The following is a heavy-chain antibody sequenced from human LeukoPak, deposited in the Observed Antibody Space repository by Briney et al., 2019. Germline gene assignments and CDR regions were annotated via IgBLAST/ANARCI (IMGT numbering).Heavy chain of an antibody. J-gene: IGHJ6*03. CDR1: GYTFTSYY. Sequence: ASVKVSCKASGYTFTSYYMHWVRQAPGQGLEWMGIINPSGGSTSYAQKFQGRVTMTRDMSTSTVYMEPSSLRSEDTAVYYCARDWRNGVGATFYYYYYMDVWGKGTTVTVSS. V-gene: IGHV1-46*01. CDR2: INPSGGST. CDR3: ARDWRNGVGATFYYYYYMDV. D-gene: IGHD1-26*01.